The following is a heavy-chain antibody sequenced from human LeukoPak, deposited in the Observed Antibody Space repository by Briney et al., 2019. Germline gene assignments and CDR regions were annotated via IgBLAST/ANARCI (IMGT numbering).Heavy chain of an antibody. J-gene: IGHJ5*02. Sequence: KPSESLSLTCTVSGGSVSSYYWSWIRQPPGKGLEWIGYIYDIGSTKYNPSLKSRVTMSVDTSKNQFSLKLSSVTAADTAVYHCARTYYYDSSGYLNHWFDPWGQGTLVTVSS. CDR1: GGSVSSYY. CDR3: ARTYYYDSSGYLNHWFDP. D-gene: IGHD3-22*01. V-gene: IGHV4-59*08. CDR2: IYDIGST.